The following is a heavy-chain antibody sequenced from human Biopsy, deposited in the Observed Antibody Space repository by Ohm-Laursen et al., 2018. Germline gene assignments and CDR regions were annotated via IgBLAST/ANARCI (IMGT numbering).Heavy chain of an antibody. J-gene: IGHJ6*02. D-gene: IGHD2/OR15-2a*01. V-gene: IGHV4-59*12. Sequence: SDTLSLTCTVSGDSISSDYWSWIRQTPGNGLEWIGYIYSSGSTNYNPSLKSRVTISVDTSKNQFSLSLNSVTAADTAVYYCARATNSTGWPYYYFYGMDVRGQGTTVTVSS. CDR1: GDSISSDY. CDR2: IYSSGST. CDR3: ARATNSTGWPYYYFYGMDV.